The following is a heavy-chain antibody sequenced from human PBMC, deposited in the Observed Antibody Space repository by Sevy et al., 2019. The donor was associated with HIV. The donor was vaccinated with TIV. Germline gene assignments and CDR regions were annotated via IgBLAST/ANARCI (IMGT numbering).Heavy chain of an antibody. V-gene: IGHV4-59*01. CDR1: GGSISSYY. CDR3: ARDGGVHDAFDI. Sequence: SETLSLTCTVSGGSISSYYWSWIRQPPGKGLEWIGYIYYSGSTNYNPSLKSRVTISVDTSKNQFSLKLSSVTAADTAVYYCARDGGVHDAFDIWGQGTMDTVSS. D-gene: IGHD3-16*01. CDR2: IYYSGST. J-gene: IGHJ3*02.